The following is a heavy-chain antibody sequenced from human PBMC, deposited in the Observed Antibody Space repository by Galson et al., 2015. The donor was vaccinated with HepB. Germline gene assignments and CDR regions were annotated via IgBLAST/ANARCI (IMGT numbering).Heavy chain of an antibody. Sequence: SVKVYCKASGYTFTSYGISWVRQAPGQGLEWMGWISAYNGNTNYAQKLQGRVTMTTDTSTSTAYMELRSLRSDDTAVYYCARGGGTYYYDSSGLFDYWGQGTLVTVSS. CDR1: GYTFTSYG. D-gene: IGHD3-22*01. V-gene: IGHV1-18*04. CDR3: ARGGGTYYYDSSGLFDY. J-gene: IGHJ4*02. CDR2: ISAYNGNT.